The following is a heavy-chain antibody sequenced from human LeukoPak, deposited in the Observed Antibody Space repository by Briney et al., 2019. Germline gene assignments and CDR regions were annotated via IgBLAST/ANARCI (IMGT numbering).Heavy chain of an antibody. CDR1: GFTFSSYG. J-gene: IGHJ5*02. CDR3: ARDAESCSGGSCYLWFDP. V-gene: IGHV3-30*02. CDR2: IRYDGSNK. Sequence: GGSLRLSCAASGFTFSSYGMHWVRQAPGKGLEWVAFIRYDGSNKYYADSVKGRFTISRDNAKNSLYLQMNSLRPEDTALYYCARDAESCSGGSCYLWFDPWGQGTLVTVSS. D-gene: IGHD2-15*01.